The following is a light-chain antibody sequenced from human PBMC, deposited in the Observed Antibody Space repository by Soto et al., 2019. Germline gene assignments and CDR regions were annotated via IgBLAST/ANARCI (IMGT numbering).Light chain of an antibody. CDR3: QKYGSPPLT. J-gene: IGKJ4*01. V-gene: IGKV3-20*01. Sequence: EIVLTQSPGTLSLSPVERATLSCRASQSVSSSYLAWYQQKPGQAPRLLIYGASSRATGIPDRFSGSGSGTDFTLTISRLEPEDFAVYYCQKYGSPPLTCGGGTKVAIK. CDR2: GAS. CDR1: QSVSSSY.